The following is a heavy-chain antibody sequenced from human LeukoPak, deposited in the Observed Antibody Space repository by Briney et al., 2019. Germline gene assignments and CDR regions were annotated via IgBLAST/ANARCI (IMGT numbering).Heavy chain of an antibody. D-gene: IGHD5-18*01. V-gene: IGHV3-21*01. CDR3: AVLRGYSYGPTR. CDR1: GFTFSSYA. J-gene: IGHJ4*02. CDR2: ISSSSSYI. Sequence: PGGSLRLSCAASGFTFSSYAMSWVRQAPGKGLEWVSAISSSSSYIYYADSVKGRFTISRDNAKNSLYLQMDSLRAEDTAVYYCAVLRGYSYGPTRWGQGTLVTVSS.